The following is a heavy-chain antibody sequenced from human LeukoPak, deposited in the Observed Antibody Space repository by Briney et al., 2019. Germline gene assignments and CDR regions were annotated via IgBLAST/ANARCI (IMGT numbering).Heavy chain of an antibody. CDR1: GFTITSYV. J-gene: IGHJ5*02. CDR3: ASRSGHWDL. CDR2: LRGGDDST. V-gene: IGHV3-23*01. Sequence: PGGSLRLSCTASGFTITSYVTSWVRQAPGKGLEWISSLRGGDDSTNYADSVKGRFAISTDNFKNTVYLQMNTLTVDDTALYYCASRSGHWDLWGPGTLVTVSS. D-gene: IGHD2-15*01.